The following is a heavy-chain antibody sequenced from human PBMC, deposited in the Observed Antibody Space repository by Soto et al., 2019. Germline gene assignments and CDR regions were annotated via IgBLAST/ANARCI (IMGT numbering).Heavy chain of an antibody. CDR2: IYHSGST. J-gene: IGHJ6*02. Sequence: PSETLSLTCTVSGGSVSSGSYYWSWIRQPPGKGLEWIGYIYHSGSTYYNPSLKSRVTISVDRSKNQFSLKLSSVTAADTAVYYCARGFYYYYGMDVWGQGTTLTVSS. CDR1: GGSVSSGSYY. CDR3: ARGFYYYYGMDV. V-gene: IGHV4-61*01.